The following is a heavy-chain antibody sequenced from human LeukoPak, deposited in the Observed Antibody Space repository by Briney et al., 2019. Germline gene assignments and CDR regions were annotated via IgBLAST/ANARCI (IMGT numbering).Heavy chain of an antibody. D-gene: IGHD3-22*01. CDR3: ARDSYYYDSSGYYRFDY. Sequence: PSETLSVTCAVYGVSFSGYYWSSIRQPPGKGLEWIGEINHSGSTNYNPPLKSRVTISVDTSRNQFSLKLSSVTAADTAVYYCARDSYYYDSSGYYRFDYWGQGTLVTVSS. J-gene: IGHJ4*02. CDR1: GVSFSGYY. CDR2: INHSGST. V-gene: IGHV4-34*01.